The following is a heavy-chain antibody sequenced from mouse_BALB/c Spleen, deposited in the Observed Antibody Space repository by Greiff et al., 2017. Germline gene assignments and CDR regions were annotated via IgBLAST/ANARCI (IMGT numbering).Heavy chain of an antibody. D-gene: IGHD2-3*01. CDR2: IYPYNGGT. V-gene: IGHV1S29*02. CDR1: GYTFTDYN. Sequence: EVQLQQSGPELVKPGASVKISCKASGYTFTDYNMHWVKQSHGKSLEWIGYIYPYNGGTGYNQKFKSKATLTVDNSSSTAYMELRSLTSEDSAVYYCARGWLLRGNAMDYWGQGTSVTVSS. CDR3: ARGWLLRGNAMDY. J-gene: IGHJ4*01.